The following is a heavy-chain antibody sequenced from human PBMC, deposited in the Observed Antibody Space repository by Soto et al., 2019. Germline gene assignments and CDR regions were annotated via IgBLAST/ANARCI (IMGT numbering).Heavy chain of an antibody. CDR2: ILPVFGMV. CDR1: RGTFNTSP. J-gene: IGHJ6*02. Sequence: QVQLAQSGAEVKKPGSSVRVSCPTSRGTFNTSPIIWMRQAPGQGLEWLGDILPVFGMVNYAQQVQDRLNLTADESTTSVCMEVSRLTPEDTAVYFCATPHLRGRHYDFRSPPTASLYHYGLGVWGQGTTV. CDR3: ATPHLRGRHYDFRSPPTASLYHYGLGV. V-gene: IGHV1-69*01. D-gene: IGHD3-3*01.